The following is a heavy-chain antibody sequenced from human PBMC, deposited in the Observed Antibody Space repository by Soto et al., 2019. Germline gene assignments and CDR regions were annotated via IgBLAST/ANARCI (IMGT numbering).Heavy chain of an antibody. Sequence: XATLSLNCAVSGGSISSSNWWSWVRQPPGKGLEWIGEIYHSGSTNYNPSLKSRVTISVDKSKNQFSLKLSSVTAADTAVYYCARVSGYSYGFSGYYGMDVWGQGTTVTVSS. D-gene: IGHD5-18*01. CDR2: IYHSGST. J-gene: IGHJ6*02. CDR3: ARVSGYSYGFSGYYGMDV. V-gene: IGHV4-4*02. CDR1: GGSISSSNW.